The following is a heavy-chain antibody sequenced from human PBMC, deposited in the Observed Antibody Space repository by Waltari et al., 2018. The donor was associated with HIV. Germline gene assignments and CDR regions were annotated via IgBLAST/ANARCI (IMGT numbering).Heavy chain of an antibody. CDR2: KNPNSGNT. D-gene: IGHD3-10*01. Sequence: QVQLVQSGAEVKKPGASVKVSCKASGYTFTSYDSNWVRPATGQGLEWMGWKNPNSGNTGYAQKFQGRVTMTRNTSISTAYMELSGLRSEDTAVYYCARRYDSGTNIAGYWGQGTLVTVSS. CDR3: ARRYDSGTNIAGY. J-gene: IGHJ4*02. CDR1: GYTFTSYD. V-gene: IGHV1-8*01.